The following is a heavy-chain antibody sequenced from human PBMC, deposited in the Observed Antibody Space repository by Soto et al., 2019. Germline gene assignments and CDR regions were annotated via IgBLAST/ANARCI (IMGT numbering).Heavy chain of an antibody. V-gene: IGHV3-23*01. J-gene: IGHJ3*02. CDR1: GSTFSSYA. Sequence: GGSLRLSCAASGSTFSSYAMSWVRQAPGKGLEWVSAISGSGGSTYYADSVKGRFTISRDNSKNTLYLQMNSPRAEDTAVYYCAKSRYGVVRNAFDIWGQGTMVTVSS. CDR3: AKSRYGVVRNAFDI. D-gene: IGHD2-15*01. CDR2: ISGSGGST.